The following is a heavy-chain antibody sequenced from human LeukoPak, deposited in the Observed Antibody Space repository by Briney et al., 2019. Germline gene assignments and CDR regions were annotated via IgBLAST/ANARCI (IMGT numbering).Heavy chain of an antibody. V-gene: IGHV3-23*01. CDR3: AKFGTAGPHFDY. CDR2: ISGSGGST. J-gene: IGHJ4*02. Sequence: GGSLRLSCAASGFTFSSYAMSWVRQAPGKGLEWVSAISGSGGSTYYADSVKGRFTISRDNCKNTLYLQMNSLRAEDTAVYYCAKFGTAGPHFDYWGQGTLVTVSS. D-gene: IGHD6-13*01. CDR1: GFTFSSYA.